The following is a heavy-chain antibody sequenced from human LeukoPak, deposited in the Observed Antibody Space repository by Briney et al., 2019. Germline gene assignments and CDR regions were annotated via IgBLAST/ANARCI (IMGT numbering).Heavy chain of an antibody. V-gene: IGHV1-69*10. Sequence: ASVKVSCKASGYTFTCYYIHWVRQAPGQGLEWMGAFIPILGAANSTQKFQGRLTITADISTNTVYMELSGLRSEDTAVYYCARKERRWGQGTLVTVSS. CDR1: GYTFTCYY. CDR2: FIPILGAA. CDR3: ARKERR. J-gene: IGHJ4*02. D-gene: IGHD6-25*01.